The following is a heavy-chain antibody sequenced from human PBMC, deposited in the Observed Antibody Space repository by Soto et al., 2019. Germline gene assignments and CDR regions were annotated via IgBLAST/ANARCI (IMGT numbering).Heavy chain of an antibody. CDR1: GYTFTSSG. V-gene: IGHV1-69*04. J-gene: IGHJ6*02. CDR2: IIPILGIA. D-gene: IGHD3-22*01. CDR3: ARSGSATLYYYYYYGMDV. Sequence: SVKVSCKASGYTFTSSGISWVRQAPGQGLEWMGRIIPILGIANYAQKFQGRVTITADKSTSTAYMELSSLRSEDTAVYYCARSGSATLYYYYYYGMDVWGQGTTVTVSS.